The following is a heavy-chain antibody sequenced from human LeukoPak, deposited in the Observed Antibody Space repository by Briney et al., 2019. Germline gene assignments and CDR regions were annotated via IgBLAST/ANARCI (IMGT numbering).Heavy chain of an antibody. CDR3: ARDSKLYCSSTSCYMDV. J-gene: IGHJ6*04. CDR1: GFTFSSYS. Sequence: GGSLRLSCAASGFTFSSYSMNWVRQAPGKGLEWVSSISSSTTSIYYADSVKGRFTISRDNAKNSLYLQVNGLGAEDTAVYYCARDSKLYCSSTSCYMDVWGKGTTVTVSS. D-gene: IGHD2-2*01. CDR2: ISSSTTSI. V-gene: IGHV3-21*01.